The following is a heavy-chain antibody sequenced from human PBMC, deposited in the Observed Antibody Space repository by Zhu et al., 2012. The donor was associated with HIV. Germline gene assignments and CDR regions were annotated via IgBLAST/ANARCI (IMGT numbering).Heavy chain of an antibody. V-gene: IGHV3-9*03. D-gene: IGHD2-2*01. Sequence: EVQLVESGGGLVQPGRSLRLSCAASGFTFDDYAMHWVRQAPGKGLEWVSGISWNSGSIGYADSVKGRFTISRDNAKNSLYLQMNSLRAEDMALYYCAKGAVDSTARGAFDIWGQGTMVTSLQ. CDR2: ISWNSGSI. CDR1: GFTFDDYA. CDR3: AKGAVDSTARGAFDI. J-gene: IGHJ3*02.